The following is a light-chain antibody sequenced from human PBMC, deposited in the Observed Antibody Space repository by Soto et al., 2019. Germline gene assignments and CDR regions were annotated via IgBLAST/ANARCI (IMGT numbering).Light chain of an antibody. J-gene: IGLJ1*01. CDR2: DVN. Sequence: QSALTQPPSASGSPGQSVTISCTGTSTDIGLHNYVSWYQHHPGKAPKFIIFDVNKRPSGVPDRFSGSRSGNTASLTVSGLQADDEAYYYCSSYTSSSTVFGTGTKVTVL. V-gene: IGLV2-8*01. CDR3: SSYTSSSTV. CDR1: STDIGLHNY.